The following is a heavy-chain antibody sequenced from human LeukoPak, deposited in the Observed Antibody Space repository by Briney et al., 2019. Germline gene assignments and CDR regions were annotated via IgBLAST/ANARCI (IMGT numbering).Heavy chain of an antibody. V-gene: IGHV3-74*01. CDR2: INPDGSTT. D-gene: IGHD1-26*01. CDR3: ARVSVGAYQFDY. J-gene: IGHJ4*02. Sequence: GGSLRLSCAASGFTFSRYWMHWVRQAPGKGLVWVSRINPDGSTTSYADSVKGRFTISRDNAKNTLYLQMNSLRAEDTAVYYCARVSVGAYQFDYWGQGPLVTVPS. CDR1: GFTFSRYW.